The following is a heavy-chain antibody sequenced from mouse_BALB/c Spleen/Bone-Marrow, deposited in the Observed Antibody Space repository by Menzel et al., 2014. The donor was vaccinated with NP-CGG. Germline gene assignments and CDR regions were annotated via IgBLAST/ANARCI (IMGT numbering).Heavy chain of an antibody. CDR1: GYTFTSYY. V-gene: IGHV1S81*02. J-gene: IGHJ4*01. CDR2: INPSNGGT. Sequence: QAHVKQSGAELVKPGASVKLSCKASGYTFTSYYMYWVKQRPGQGLEWFGEINPSNGGTNFNEKFKNKATLTVDKSSSTAYMQLSSLTSEDSAVYYCSRGRRDALDYWGQGTSVTVSS. CDR3: SRGRRDALDY.